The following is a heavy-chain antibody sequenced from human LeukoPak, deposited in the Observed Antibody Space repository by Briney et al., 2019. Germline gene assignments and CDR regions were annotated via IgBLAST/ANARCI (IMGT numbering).Heavy chain of an antibody. CDR2: IYHSGST. J-gene: IGHJ4*02. Sequence: PSGTLSLTCAVSGGSISSSNWWSWVRQPPGKGLEWIGEIYHSGSTNYNPSLKSRVTISVDTSKNQFSLKLSSVTAADTAVYHCARGGSYYDILTGNFDYWGQGTLVTVSS. D-gene: IGHD3-9*01. CDR1: GGSISSSNW. V-gene: IGHV4-4*02. CDR3: ARGGSYYDILTGNFDY.